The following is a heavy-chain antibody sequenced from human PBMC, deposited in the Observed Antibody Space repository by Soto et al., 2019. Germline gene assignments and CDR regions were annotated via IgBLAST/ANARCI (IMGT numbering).Heavy chain of an antibody. Sequence: SVQVSCKASGGTFSSYAISWVRQAPGQGLEWMGGIIPIFGTANSAQKFQGRVTITADEPTSTAYIERSSLRSEDTAVHYCARGAPSITGTSRSFDYWGQGTLVTVSS. J-gene: IGHJ4*02. D-gene: IGHD1-7*01. CDR2: IIPIFGTA. CDR1: GGTFSSYA. V-gene: IGHV1-69*13. CDR3: ARGAPSITGTSRSFDY.